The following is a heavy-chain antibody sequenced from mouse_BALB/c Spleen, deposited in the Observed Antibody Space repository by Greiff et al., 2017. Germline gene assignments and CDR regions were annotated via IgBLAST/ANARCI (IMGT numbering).Heavy chain of an antibody. D-gene: IGHD1-2*01. CDR1: GFTFSSFG. J-gene: IGHJ4*01. V-gene: IGHV5-17*02. Sequence: EVMLVESGGGLVQPGGSRKLSCAASGFTFSSFGMHWVRQAPEKGLEWVAYISSGSSTIYYADTVKGRFTISRDNPKNTLFLQMTSLRSEDTAMYYCARSRPLLRMDYWGQGTSVTVSS. CDR2: ISSGSSTI. CDR3: ARSRPLLRMDY.